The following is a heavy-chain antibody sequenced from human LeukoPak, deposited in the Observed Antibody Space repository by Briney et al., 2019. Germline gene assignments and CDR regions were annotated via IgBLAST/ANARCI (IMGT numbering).Heavy chain of an antibody. CDR2: INHSGST. D-gene: IGHD2-2*01. V-gene: IGHV4-34*01. Sequence: KPSETLSLTCAVYGGSFSGYYWSWIRQPPGKGLEWIGEINHSGSTNYNPSLKSRVTISVDTSKNQFSLKLSSVTAADTAVYYCATRYCSSTSCYPDWFDPWGQGTLVTVSS. CDR1: GGSFSGYY. J-gene: IGHJ5*02. CDR3: ATRYCSSTSCYPDWFDP.